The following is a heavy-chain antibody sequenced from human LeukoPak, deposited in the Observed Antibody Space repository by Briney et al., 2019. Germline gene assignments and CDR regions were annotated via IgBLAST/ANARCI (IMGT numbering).Heavy chain of an antibody. CDR3: P. D-gene: IGHD3-22*01. J-gene: IGHJ5*02. CDR2: INTDGSRI. CDR1: GFTFDDYA. Sequence: PGRSLRLSCAASGFTFDDYAMHWVRQAPGKGLVRVSRINTDGSRITYADSVKGRFAISRDNAMNTVYLQNCARVLSGSWDWFDPWGQGTLVTVSS. V-gene: IGHV3-74*01.